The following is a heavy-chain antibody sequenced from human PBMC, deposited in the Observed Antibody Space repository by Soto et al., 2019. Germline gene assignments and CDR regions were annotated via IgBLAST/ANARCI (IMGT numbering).Heavy chain of an antibody. V-gene: IGHV1-18*01. D-gene: IGHD6-6*01. CDR2: IATYNGDT. Sequence: QVPLVQSGAEVKNPGASVKVSCKASGYRFTSYGISWVRQAPGQGLEWMGWIATYNGDTNYAQKVQDRLTMTIDTSTSTAYMELRSLRSDDTAVYYCARDFFSSPYYMDVWGKGTTVSVSS. CDR1: GYRFTSYG. CDR3: ARDFFSSPYYMDV. J-gene: IGHJ6*03.